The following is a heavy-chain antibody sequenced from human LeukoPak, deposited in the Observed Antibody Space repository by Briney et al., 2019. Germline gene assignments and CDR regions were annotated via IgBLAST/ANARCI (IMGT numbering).Heavy chain of an antibody. J-gene: IGHJ6*02. CDR2: INPNSGGT. V-gene: IGHV1-2*02. Sequence: ASVKVSCKASGYTFTGYYMHWVRQAPGQGLEWMGWINPNSGGTNYAQKFQGSVTMTRDTSISTAYMELSRLRSDDTAVYYCARPRYYYGSGSYYLDVWGQGTTVTVSS. CDR1: GYTFTGYY. D-gene: IGHD3-10*01. CDR3: ARPRYYYGSGSYYLDV.